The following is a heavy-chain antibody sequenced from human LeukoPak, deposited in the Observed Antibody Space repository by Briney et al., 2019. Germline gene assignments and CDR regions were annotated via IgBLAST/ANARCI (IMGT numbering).Heavy chain of an antibody. D-gene: IGHD5-18*01. J-gene: IGHJ4*02. CDR3: ARRVGGHSYGLGY. CDR1: GYTFTTYG. Sequence: GASVKVSCKASGYTFTTYGLNWVRQATGQGLEWMGWISAYNGNTNYAQKLQGRVTMTTDTSTSTAYMELRSLRSDDTAVYYCARRVGGHSYGLGYWGQGTLVTVSS. V-gene: IGHV1-18*01. CDR2: ISAYNGNT.